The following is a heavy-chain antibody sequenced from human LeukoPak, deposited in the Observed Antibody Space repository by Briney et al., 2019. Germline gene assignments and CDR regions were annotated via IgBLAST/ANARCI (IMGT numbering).Heavy chain of an antibody. Sequence: ASVKVSCKASGYTFTGYYMHWVRQAPEQGLEWMGIISPSGGSTGYAQKFQGRVTMTRDMSTRTGYMELSSLRYEDTAVYYCARDVSSPSSWWFDPWGQETLVTVSS. V-gene: IGHV1-46*01. CDR3: ARDVSSPSSWWFDP. J-gene: IGHJ5*02. CDR1: GYTFTGYY. D-gene: IGHD2-2*01. CDR2: ISPSGGST.